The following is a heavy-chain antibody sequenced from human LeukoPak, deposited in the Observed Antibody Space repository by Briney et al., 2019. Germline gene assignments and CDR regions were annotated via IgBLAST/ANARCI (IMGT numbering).Heavy chain of an antibody. CDR2: VYYSGST. Sequence: SETLSLTCTVSGGSISSYYWSWIRQPPGKGLEWIGYVYYSGSTNYNPSLKSRVTISVDTSKNQFSLKLSSVTAADTAVYYCARDQAYYDSCGYYYYYYYMDVWGKGTTITVSS. CDR3: ARDQAYYDSCGYYYYYYYMDV. V-gene: IGHV4-59*01. CDR1: GGSISSYY. D-gene: IGHD3-22*01. J-gene: IGHJ6*03.